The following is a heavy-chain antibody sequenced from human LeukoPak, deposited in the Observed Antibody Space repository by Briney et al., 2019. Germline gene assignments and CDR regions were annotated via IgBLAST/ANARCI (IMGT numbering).Heavy chain of an antibody. CDR3: ATTYYYDSSGSSSYYMDV. Sequence: ASVKVTCKASGGTFSSYAISWVRQAPGQGLEWMGGIIPIFGTANYAQKFQGRVTITTDESTSTAYMELSSLRSEDTAVYYCATTYYYDSSGSSSYYMDVWGKGTTVTVSS. J-gene: IGHJ6*03. CDR2: IIPIFGTA. V-gene: IGHV1-69*05. D-gene: IGHD3-22*01. CDR1: GGTFSSYA.